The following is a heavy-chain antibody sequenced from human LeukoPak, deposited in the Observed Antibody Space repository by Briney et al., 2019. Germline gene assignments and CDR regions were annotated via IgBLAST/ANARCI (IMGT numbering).Heavy chain of an antibody. J-gene: IGHJ4*02. Sequence: GGSLRLSYAASGFTFSSYSMNWVRQAPGKGLEWVSSISSSSSYIYYADSVKGRFTISRDNAKNSLYLQMNSLRAEDTAVYYCARVHYYDSSGYSHWGQGTLVTVSS. CDR3: ARVHYYDSSGYSH. CDR2: ISSSSSYI. D-gene: IGHD3-22*01. V-gene: IGHV3-21*01. CDR1: GFTFSSYS.